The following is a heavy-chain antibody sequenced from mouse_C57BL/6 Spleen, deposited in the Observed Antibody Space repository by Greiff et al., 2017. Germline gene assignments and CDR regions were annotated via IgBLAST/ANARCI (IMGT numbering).Heavy chain of an antibody. CDR3: ARSYYSNYGYFDV. J-gene: IGHJ1*03. V-gene: IGHV1-80*01. Sequence: VQLQQSGAELVKPGASVKISCKASGYAFSSYWMNWVKPRPGKGLEWIGQIYPGDGDTNYNGKFKGKATLTADKSSSTAYMQLSSLTSEDSAVYFCARSYYSNYGYFDVWGTGTTVTVSS. CDR1: GYAFSSYW. D-gene: IGHD2-5*01. CDR2: IYPGDGDT.